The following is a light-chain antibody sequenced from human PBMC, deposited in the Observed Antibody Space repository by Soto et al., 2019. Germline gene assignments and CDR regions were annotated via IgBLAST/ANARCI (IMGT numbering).Light chain of an antibody. V-gene: IGKV3-20*01. CDR1: QSVAANY. CDR3: HQYGTAPLT. Sequence: EVGLTQSPCTLSLSPGERAALSGRASQSVAANYLAWYQQKRGQAPRLLIYGASSRATGIPDRFSGSGSGTDFTLTISRLEPEDFSVYYCHQYGTAPLTFGPGTKVDI. J-gene: IGKJ3*01. CDR2: GAS.